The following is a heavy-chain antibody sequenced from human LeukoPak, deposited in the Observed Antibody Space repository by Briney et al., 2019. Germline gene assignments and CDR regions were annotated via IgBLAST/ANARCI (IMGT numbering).Heavy chain of an antibody. CDR2: IYYIGST. D-gene: IGHD6-6*01. V-gene: IGHV4-59*08. CDR3: ARWSGSVTARNYYYYMDV. Sequence: SETLSLTCTVSGGSINRNYWSWVRQPPGEGLEWIGYIYYIGSTNYNPSLRSRLTISVDTSKNQFSLKLSSVTATDTAVYYCARWSGSVTARNYYYYMDVWGEGTTVTVSS. J-gene: IGHJ6*03. CDR1: GGSINRNY.